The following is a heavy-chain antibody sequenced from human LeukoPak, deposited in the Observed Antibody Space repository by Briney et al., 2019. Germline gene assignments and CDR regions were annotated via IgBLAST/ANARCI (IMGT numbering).Heavy chain of an antibody. CDR1: GGSISSSSYY. J-gene: IGHJ4*02. Sequence: SETLSLTCTVSGGSISSSSYYWGWIRQPPGKGLEWIGSIYYSGSTYYNPSLKSRVTISVDTSKNQFSLKLSSVTAADTAVYYCARHGFYSSSSNFDYWGQGTLVTVSS. V-gene: IGHV4-39*01. CDR2: IYYSGST. CDR3: ARHGFYSSSSNFDY. D-gene: IGHD6-6*01.